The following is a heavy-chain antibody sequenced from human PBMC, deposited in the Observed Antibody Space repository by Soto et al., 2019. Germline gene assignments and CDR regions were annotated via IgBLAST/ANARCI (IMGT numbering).Heavy chain of an antibody. CDR3: VRGDGGYFDQ. CDR1: GYTFTNYG. CDR2: ISAYNGHT. J-gene: IGHJ4*02. Sequence: QVPLVQSGIEVKKPGASVKVSCKAMGYTFTNYGLSWVRQAPGEGLEWLGWISAYNGHTKYAHKVKDRVTLTTDTSASTAYLELRSLRSDDTAVYYCVRGDGGYFDQWGQGTLVLVSS. V-gene: IGHV1-18*01. D-gene: IGHD3-16*01.